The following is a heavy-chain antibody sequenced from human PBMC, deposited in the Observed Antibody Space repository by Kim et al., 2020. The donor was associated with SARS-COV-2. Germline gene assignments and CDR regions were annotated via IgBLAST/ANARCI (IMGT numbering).Heavy chain of an antibody. CDR3: ARGRPQRGPSYYYDSSGCNFDY. CDR2: INHSGST. J-gene: IGHJ4*02. Sequence: SETLSLTCAVYGGSFSGYYWSWIRQPPGKGLEWIGEINHSGSTNYNPSLKSRVTISVDTSKNQFSLKLSSVTAADTAVYYCARGRPQRGPSYYYDSSGCNFDYWGQGTLVTVSS. D-gene: IGHD3-22*01. CDR1: GGSFSGYY. V-gene: IGHV4-34*01.